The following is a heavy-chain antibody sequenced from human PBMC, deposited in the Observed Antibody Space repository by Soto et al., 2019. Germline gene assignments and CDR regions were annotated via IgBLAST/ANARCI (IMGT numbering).Heavy chain of an antibody. CDR1: CGSTSNHY. V-gene: IGHV4-59*11. Sequence: SETLSLTCSVSCGSTSNHYWTWIRQPPGRGLEWIGYIHYTGSTDSDPSLKSRVTISLDTSNNQFSLKLRSVTAADTAIYYCARGIGSLSSRMDYWGQGTLVTVSS. CDR3: ARGIGSLSSRMDY. D-gene: IGHD1-26*01. J-gene: IGHJ4*02. CDR2: IHYTGST.